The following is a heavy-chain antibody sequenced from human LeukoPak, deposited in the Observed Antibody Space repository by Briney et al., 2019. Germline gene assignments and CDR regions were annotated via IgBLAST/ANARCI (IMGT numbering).Heavy chain of an antibody. J-gene: IGHJ4*02. V-gene: IGHV4-59*08. CDR1: GGSISSYY. D-gene: IGHD5-18*01. Sequence: SETLSLTCTVSGGSISSYYWSWIRQPPGKGLEWIGYIYYSGSTNYNPSLKSRVTISVDTSKNQFSLKLSSVTAADTAVYYCARHMGLGYSYGYPYFDYWGQGTLVTVCS. CDR2: IYYSGST. CDR3: ARHMGLGYSYGYPYFDY.